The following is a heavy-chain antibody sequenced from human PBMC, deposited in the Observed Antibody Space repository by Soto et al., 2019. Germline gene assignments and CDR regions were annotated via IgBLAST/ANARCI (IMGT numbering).Heavy chain of an antibody. CDR3: ARPSYDFWSGYYHPFDL. CDR1: GFTFSSYG. Sequence: QVQLVESGGGVVQPGKSLRLSCAASGFTFSSYGMHWVRQAPGKGLEWVAIIWYDGSIKYFADSVKGRFTISRDNSKNIMYLQMNSLRADVTAVYYCARPSYDFWSGYYHPFDLWGQGTLVTVSS. D-gene: IGHD3-3*01. V-gene: IGHV3-33*01. J-gene: IGHJ5*02. CDR2: IWYDGSIK.